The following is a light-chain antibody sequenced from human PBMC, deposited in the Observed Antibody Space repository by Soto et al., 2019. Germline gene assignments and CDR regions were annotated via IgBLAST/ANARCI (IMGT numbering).Light chain of an antibody. Sequence: ETVLTQSPDTLSVSPGERATLSCGASESVGTKLAWYQQKPGQAPRLLIYGASTRATGIPARFSGDGSGTEFTLPISSLQSEDLAIYYCQQYYDWPQTFGQGTTVELK. J-gene: IGKJ1*01. CDR3: QQYYDWPQT. V-gene: IGKV3-15*01. CDR1: ESVGTK. CDR2: GAS.